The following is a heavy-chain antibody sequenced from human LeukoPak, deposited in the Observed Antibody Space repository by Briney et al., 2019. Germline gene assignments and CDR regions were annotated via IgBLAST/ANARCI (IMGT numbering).Heavy chain of an antibody. V-gene: IGHV3-21*01. CDR3: AILEWPRYYYYMDV. J-gene: IGHJ6*03. Sequence: GGSLRLSCAASGFTFSSYSMNWVRQAPGKGLEWVSSISSSSSYIYYADSVKGRFTISRDNAKNSLYLQMNSLRAKDTAVYYCAILEWPRYYYYMDVWGKGTAVTVSS. CDR1: GFTFSSYS. D-gene: IGHD3-3*01. CDR2: ISSSSSYI.